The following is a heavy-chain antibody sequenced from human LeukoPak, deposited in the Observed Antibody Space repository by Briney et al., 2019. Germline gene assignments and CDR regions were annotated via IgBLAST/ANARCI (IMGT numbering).Heavy chain of an antibody. J-gene: IGHJ4*02. D-gene: IGHD3-22*01. V-gene: IGHV3-23*01. CDR2: ISGSGGST. Sequence: EGSLRLSCAASGFTFSSYAMSWVRQAPGKGLEWVSAISGSGGSTYYADSVKGRFTISRDNSKNTLYLQMNSLRAEDTAVYYCAKEYYYDSSGYSDYWGQGTLVTVSS. CDR3: AKEYYYDSSGYSDY. CDR1: GFTFSSYA.